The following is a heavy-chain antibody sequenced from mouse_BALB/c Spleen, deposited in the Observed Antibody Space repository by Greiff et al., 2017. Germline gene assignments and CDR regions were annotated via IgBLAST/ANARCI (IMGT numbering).Heavy chain of an antibody. CDR2: ISSGSSTI. CDR1: GFTFSSFG. D-gene: IGHD3-3*01. J-gene: IGHJ4*01. CDR3: ARSRDDYAMDY. V-gene: IGHV5-17*02. Sequence: DVKLVESGGGLVQPGGSRKLSCAASGFTFSSFGMHWVRQAPEKGLEWVAYISSGSSTIYYADTVKGRFTISRDNPKNTLFLQMTSLRSEDTAMYYCARSRDDYAMDYWGQGTSVTVSS.